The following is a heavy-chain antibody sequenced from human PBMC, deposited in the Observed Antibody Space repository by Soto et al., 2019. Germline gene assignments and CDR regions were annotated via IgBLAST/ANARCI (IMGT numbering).Heavy chain of an antibody. V-gene: IGHV3-23*01. J-gene: IGHJ4*01. D-gene: IGHD2-8*01. CDR2: ISSNGANT. Sequence: ETLSLSCAASGFTFDSPYSHGMSWVRQSPGKGPEWVSTISSNGANTHYAESVKGRFTISKDASRNTVHLHMNSLRAEDTATYFCVSWVSAHFDYWGHGTPVTVSS. CDR3: VSWVSAHFDY. CDR1: GFTFDSPYSHG.